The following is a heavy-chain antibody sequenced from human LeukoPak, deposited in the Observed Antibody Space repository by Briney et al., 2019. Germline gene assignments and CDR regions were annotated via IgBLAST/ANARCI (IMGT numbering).Heavy chain of an antibody. V-gene: IGHV3-66*01. J-gene: IGHJ4*02. CDR3: ARSGIQSGYCSSVNCYTGY. CDR1: GFTVSSSY. CDR2: IYGGGTT. D-gene: IGHD2-2*02. Sequence: GGSLRLSCAASGFTVSSSYMTWVRQAPGKGLEWVSVIYGGGTTYYADSVKGRFTISRDNSKNTLYLQMNSLRAEDTAVYYCARSGIQSGYCSSVNCYTGYWGQGTLVTVSS.